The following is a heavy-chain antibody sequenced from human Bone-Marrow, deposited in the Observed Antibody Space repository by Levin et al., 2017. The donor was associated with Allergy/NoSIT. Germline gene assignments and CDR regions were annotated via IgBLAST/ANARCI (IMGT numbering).Heavy chain of an antibody. D-gene: IGHD3-16*01. Sequence: TSETLSLTCTVSGGSISGYYRSWFRQPPGKGLEWIGYISKIGITNYNPSLKGRVTISEDSSKSQFSLKLTSVTAADTAVYYCARDVALNTNYVAFDIWGQGTMVTVSS. CDR1: GGSISGYY. CDR3: ARDVALNTNYVAFDI. CDR2: ISKIGIT. J-gene: IGHJ3*02. V-gene: IGHV4-59*01.